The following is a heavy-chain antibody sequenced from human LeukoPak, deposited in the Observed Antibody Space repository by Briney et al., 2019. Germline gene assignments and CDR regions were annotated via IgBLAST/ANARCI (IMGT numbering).Heavy chain of an antibody. CDR1: GFTFSNYA. V-gene: IGHV3-23*01. CDR2: ISGSGGST. J-gene: IGHJ3*02. D-gene: IGHD6-19*01. Sequence: PGGSLRLSCAASGFTFSNYAVHWVRQAPGKGLEWVSAISGSGGSTYYADSVKGRFTISRDNSKNTLYLQMNSLRAEDTAVYYCAKDLDSSGWYYAFDIWGQGTMVTVSS. CDR3: AKDLDSSGWYYAFDI.